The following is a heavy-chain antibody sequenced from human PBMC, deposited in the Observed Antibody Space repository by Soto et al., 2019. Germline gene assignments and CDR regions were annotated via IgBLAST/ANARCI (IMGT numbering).Heavy chain of an antibody. J-gene: IGHJ4*02. Sequence: QVQLQESGPGLVKPSQTLSLTCTVSGYSMTTVGYYWTWIRQRPGQVLEWIGFISYSGSTYYSSSLTGRVAISADTSNNQFSLKLNSVTAADTAVYYCTRGDYWGQGTLVTVSS. CDR3: TRGDY. V-gene: IGHV4-31*03. CDR1: GYSMTTVGYY. CDR2: ISYSGST.